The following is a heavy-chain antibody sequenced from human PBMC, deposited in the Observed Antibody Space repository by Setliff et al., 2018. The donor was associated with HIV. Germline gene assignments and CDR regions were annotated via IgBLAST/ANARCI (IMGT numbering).Heavy chain of an antibody. CDR3: ARDVRDGFEEWFSTLDDGMDV. Sequence: SVKVSCKSSAGSFSIFAINWVRQAPGQGLEWMGGMMTIFSTTNYARKFQGRVTITTDESTGTAYMELSRLRSDDTAVYYCARDVRDGFEEWFSTLDDGMDVWGQGTTVTVSS. D-gene: IGHD3-3*01. J-gene: IGHJ6*02. CDR1: AGSFSIFA. CDR2: MMTIFSTT. V-gene: IGHV1-69*05.